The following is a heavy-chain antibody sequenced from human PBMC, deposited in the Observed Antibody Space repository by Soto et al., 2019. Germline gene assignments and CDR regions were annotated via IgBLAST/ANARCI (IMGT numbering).Heavy chain of an antibody. CDR2: ISSSGSTI. D-gene: IGHD2-2*01. V-gene: IGHV3-48*03. CDR1: GFTFSSYE. CDR3: ARVIVVPAAPYYYYGMDV. J-gene: IGHJ6*02. Sequence: EGSLRLSRAASGFTFSSYEMNWVRQAPGKGLEWVSYISSSGSTIYYADSVKGRFTISRDNAKNSLYLQMNSLRAEDTAVYYCARVIVVPAAPYYYYGMDVWGQGTTVTVSS.